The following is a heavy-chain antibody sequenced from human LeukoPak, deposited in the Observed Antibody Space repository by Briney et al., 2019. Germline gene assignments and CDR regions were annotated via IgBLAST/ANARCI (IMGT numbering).Heavy chain of an antibody. Sequence: GGSLRLSCAASGFTFSSYGMHWVRQAPGKGLDWVAVISNDGSKKYYADSVKGRFTISRDNSKNTLSLQVSSLRAEDTAVYYCAKDRYSYAFEYSDSWGQGTLVTVSS. CDR1: GFTFSSYG. CDR2: ISNDGSKK. CDR3: AKDRYSYAFEYSDS. V-gene: IGHV3-30*18. D-gene: IGHD5-18*01. J-gene: IGHJ4*02.